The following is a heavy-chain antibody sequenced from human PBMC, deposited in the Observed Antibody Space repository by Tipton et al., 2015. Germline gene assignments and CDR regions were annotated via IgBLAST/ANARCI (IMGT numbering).Heavy chain of an antibody. CDR3: ARPTSGAFDI. V-gene: IGHV4-31*03. D-gene: IGHD2-2*01. J-gene: IGHJ3*02. CDR1: GGSISSSSYY. Sequence: TLSLTCTVSGGSISSSSYYWGWIRQHPGKGLEWIGYIYYGGSTYYNPSLRSRVIISVDTSKNQFSLNLSSVTAADTAVYYCARPTSGAFDIWGQGTMVTVSS. CDR2: IYYGGST.